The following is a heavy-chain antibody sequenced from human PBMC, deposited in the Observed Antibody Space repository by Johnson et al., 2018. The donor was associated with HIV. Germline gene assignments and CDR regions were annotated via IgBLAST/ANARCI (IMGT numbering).Heavy chain of an antibody. V-gene: IGHV3-23*04. Sequence: VQLVESGGGLVQPGGSLRLSCAASGFTFSSYAMSWVRQAPGKGLEWVSAIRGSGGRIAYADSVKGRFTISRDNTKNSLYLQMNSLRAEDTAVYYCVRVVLGAFDIWGQGTMVTVSS. J-gene: IGHJ3*02. D-gene: IGHD2-8*01. CDR2: IRGSGGRI. CDR1: GFTFSSYA. CDR3: VRVVLGAFDI.